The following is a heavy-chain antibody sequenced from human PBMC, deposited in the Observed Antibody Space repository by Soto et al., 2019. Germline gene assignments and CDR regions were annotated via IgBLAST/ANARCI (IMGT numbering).Heavy chain of an antibody. D-gene: IGHD4-17*01. Sequence: QVQLVESGGGVVQPGRSLRLSCAASGFTFSTYGMHWVRQAPGKGLEWVAVIWYDGSNEYYAESMRGRFTISRDNSKNTLYNQRNKQSGEDTAVYYCARGSASDYGGYYVDYWGQGTLVAVSS. V-gene: IGHV3-33*01. J-gene: IGHJ4*02. CDR3: ARGSASDYGGYYVDY. CDR1: GFTFSTYG. CDR2: IWYDGSNE.